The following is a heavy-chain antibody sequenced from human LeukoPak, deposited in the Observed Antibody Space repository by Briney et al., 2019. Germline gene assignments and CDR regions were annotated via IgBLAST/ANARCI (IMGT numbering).Heavy chain of an antibody. CDR2: ISGSGGST. CDR3: AKVDPVWSGYYTVDY. D-gene: IGHD3-3*01. J-gene: IGHJ4*02. Sequence: GGSLRLSCAASGFTSSSYAMSWVRQAPGKGLEWVSAISGSGGSTYYADSVKGRFTISRDNSKNTLYLQMNSLRAEDTAAYYCAKVDPVWSGYYTVDYWGQGTLVTVSS. V-gene: IGHV3-23*01. CDR1: GFTSSSYA.